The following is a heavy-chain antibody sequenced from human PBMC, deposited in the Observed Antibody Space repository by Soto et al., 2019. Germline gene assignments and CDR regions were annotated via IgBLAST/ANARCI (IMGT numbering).Heavy chain of an antibody. J-gene: IGHJ4*02. CDR2: IYPGDSDT. D-gene: IGHD3-9*01. Sequence: GESLKISCKGSGYSFTSYWIGWVRQMPGKGLEWMGIIYPGDSDTRYSPSFQGQVTISADKSISTAYLQWSSLKASDTAMYYCPTLTPYKRGAGDWFYFDSWRQGTLVTVSS. CDR1: GYSFTSYW. V-gene: IGHV5-51*01. CDR3: PTLTPYKRGAGDWFYFDS.